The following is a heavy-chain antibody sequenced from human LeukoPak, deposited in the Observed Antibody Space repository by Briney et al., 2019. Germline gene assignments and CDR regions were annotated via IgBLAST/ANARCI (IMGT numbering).Heavy chain of an antibody. D-gene: IGHD1-7*01. J-gene: IGHJ4*02. CDR3: AKDIGITGTLDY. CDR1: GFTFSSYG. CDR2: ISYDGSNK. Sequence: GGSLTLSCAASGFTFSSYGMHWVRQAPGKGLEWVAVISYDGSNKYYADSVKGRFTISRDNSKNTLYLQMNRLRAEDTAVYYCAKDIGITGTLDYWGQGTMVTV. V-gene: IGHV3-30*18.